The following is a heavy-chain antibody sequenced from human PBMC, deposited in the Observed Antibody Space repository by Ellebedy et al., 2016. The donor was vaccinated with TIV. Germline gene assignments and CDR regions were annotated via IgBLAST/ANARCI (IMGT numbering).Heavy chain of an antibody. D-gene: IGHD3-22*01. CDR1: GFTFDDYG. CDR3: ARGDSSGYYSHDAFDI. V-gene: IGHV3-20*01. Sequence: GESLKISCAASGFTFDDYGMSWVRQAPWKGLEWVSGINWNGGSTGYADSVKGRFTISRDNAKNSLYLQMNSLRAEDTALYHCARGDSSGYYSHDAFDIWGQGTMVTVSS. CDR2: INWNGGST. J-gene: IGHJ3*02.